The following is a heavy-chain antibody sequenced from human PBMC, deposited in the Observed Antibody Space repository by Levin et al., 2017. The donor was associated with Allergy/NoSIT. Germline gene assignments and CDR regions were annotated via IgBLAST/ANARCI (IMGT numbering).Heavy chain of an antibody. CDR3: ARKGLRLDAFDI. J-gene: IGHJ3*02. Sequence: GGSLRLSCVASGFTFGSYWMHWVRQAPGKGLVWVSRSDSDESTTNYADSVKGRFTISRDNAKNTVYLQMNSLRAEDTAVYYCARKGLRLDAFDIWGQGTMVTVSS. V-gene: IGHV3-74*01. D-gene: IGHD4-17*01. CDR1: GFTFGSYW. CDR2: SDSDESTT.